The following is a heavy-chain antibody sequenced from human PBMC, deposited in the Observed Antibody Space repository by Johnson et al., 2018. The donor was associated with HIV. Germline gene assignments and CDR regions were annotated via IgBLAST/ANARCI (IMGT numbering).Heavy chain of an antibody. V-gene: IGHV3-53*01. Sequence: EVQLVESGGGLIQPGGSLRLSCAASGFTVSSNYMTWVRQAPGKGLEWVSIIDRGGSTNYADSVKGRFTISRDNSKNTLNLQMNSLRAEDTAVYYCAREMPEDTAMDRDDAFDIWGQGTMVTVSS. CDR1: GFTVSSNY. CDR2: IDRGGST. D-gene: IGHD5-18*01. J-gene: IGHJ3*02. CDR3: AREMPEDTAMDRDDAFDI.